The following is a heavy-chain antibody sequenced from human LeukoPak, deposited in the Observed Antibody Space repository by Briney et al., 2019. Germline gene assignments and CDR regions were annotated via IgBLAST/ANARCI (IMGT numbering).Heavy chain of an antibody. Sequence: KPSETLSLTCSVSGGSISSGPYFWSWIRQSPGQGLEWIGYIWPSRSTNYNPSLKSRVTISVDTSKNQFSLKLSSVTAADTAVYYCARSFTTENDYWGQGTLVTVSS. CDR1: GGSISSGPYF. CDR3: ARSFTTENDY. J-gene: IGHJ4*02. D-gene: IGHD4-11*01. CDR2: IWPSRST. V-gene: IGHV4-61*01.